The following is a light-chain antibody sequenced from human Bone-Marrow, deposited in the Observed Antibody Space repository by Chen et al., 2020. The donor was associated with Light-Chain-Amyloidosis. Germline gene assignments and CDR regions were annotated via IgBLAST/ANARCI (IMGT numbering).Light chain of an antibody. CDR3: QQYYSVPFT. CDR1: QNLFYHSNNKDY. CDR2: WAS. Sequence: DIVMTQSPDSLALSLGERATITCKSSQNLFYHSNNKDYLAWYQQKAGQPPKLLMKWASSRNSGVPPRFSGSGSVSDFTLTISCLQSEDVAVYYCQQYYSVPFTFGPGIKVEIK. V-gene: IGKV4-1*01. J-gene: IGKJ3*01.